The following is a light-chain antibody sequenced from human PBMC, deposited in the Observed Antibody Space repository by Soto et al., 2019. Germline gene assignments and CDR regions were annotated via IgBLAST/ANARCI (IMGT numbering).Light chain of an antibody. CDR2: DVT. CDR1: RSDVGGYNF. J-gene: IGLJ2*01. Sequence: QPASVSGSPGQSITISCTGTRSDVGGYNFVSWYQQHPGKVPKLLIYDVTHRPSGVSNRFSASKSANTPSLTISGLQAEDEADYYCSSYTSTNTLVFGGGTKLTVL. V-gene: IGLV2-14*01. CDR3: SSYTSTNTLV.